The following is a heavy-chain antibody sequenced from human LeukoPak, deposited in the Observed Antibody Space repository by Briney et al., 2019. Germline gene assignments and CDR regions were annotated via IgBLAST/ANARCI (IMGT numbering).Heavy chain of an antibody. CDR3: AKVHSSGWDYYYMDV. D-gene: IGHD6-19*01. V-gene: IGHV3-30*02. CDR2: IRYDGSNK. J-gene: IGHJ6*03. CDR1: GFTVSSYG. Sequence: GGSLRLSCAASGFTVSSYGMHWVRQAPGKGLEWGAFIRYDGSNKYYADSVKGRFTISRDNSKNTLYLQMNSLRAEDTAVYYCAKVHSSGWDYYYMDVWGKGTTVTISS.